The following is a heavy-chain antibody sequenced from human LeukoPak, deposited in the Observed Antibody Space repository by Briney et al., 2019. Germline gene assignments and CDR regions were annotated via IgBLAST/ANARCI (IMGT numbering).Heavy chain of an antibody. V-gene: IGHV3-23*01. CDR1: GFTFSSYS. D-gene: IGHD4/OR15-4a*01. J-gene: IGHJ4*02. Sequence: GGSLRLSCATSGFTFSSYSMNWVRQAPGKGLEWVATISGSGVGTYYAASVKGRFNISRDNSKNTLYLQMNSLRTEDTAIYYCAKDANYLRSGSFFIPFDYWGQGTLVTVYS. CDR3: AKDANYLRSGSFFIPFDY. CDR2: ISGSGVGT.